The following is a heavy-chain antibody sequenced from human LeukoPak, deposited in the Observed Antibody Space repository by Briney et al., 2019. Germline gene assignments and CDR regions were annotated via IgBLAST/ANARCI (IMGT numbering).Heavy chain of an antibody. Sequence: SETLSLTCEVYGGSLNGFYFSWIRQSPGKGLEWMGGIGRGGSSHYTPPPKSRVTVSLDTSTNKFSLNMTSVTAADTAVYYCARSSRSYESTAYYFRHWGQGILVTVSS. CDR1: GGSLNGFY. V-gene: IGHV4-34*01. D-gene: IGHD3-22*01. J-gene: IGHJ4*02. CDR3: ARSSRSYESTAYYFRH. CDR2: IGRGGSS.